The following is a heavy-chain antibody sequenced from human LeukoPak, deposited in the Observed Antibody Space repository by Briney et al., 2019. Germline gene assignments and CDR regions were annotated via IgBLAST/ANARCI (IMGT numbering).Heavy chain of an antibody. V-gene: IGHV3-33*01. Sequence: PGGSLRLSCAASGFTLGSYGMHWVRQAPGKGLEWVAVIWYDGSSKYYADSVKGRFTISRDNSKNTLYLQMNSLRAEDTAVYYCARGEYYYDSSGYTSVDFWGQGTLVTVSS. J-gene: IGHJ4*02. D-gene: IGHD3-22*01. CDR1: GFTLGSYG. CDR3: ARGEYYYDSSGYTSVDF. CDR2: IWYDGSSK.